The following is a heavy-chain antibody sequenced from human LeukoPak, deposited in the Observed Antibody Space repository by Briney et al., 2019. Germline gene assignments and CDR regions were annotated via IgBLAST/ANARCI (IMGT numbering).Heavy chain of an antibody. CDR3: ARGFSSSAYFDY. J-gene: IGHJ4*02. V-gene: IGHV4-34*01. CDR2: INHSGST. D-gene: IGHD6-6*01. Sequence: SETLSLTCTVSGGSISPYFWSWIRQPPGKGLEWIGEINHSGSTNYNPSLKSRVTISVDTSKNQFSLKLSSVTAADTAVYYCARGFSSSAYFDYWGQGTLVTVSS. CDR1: GGSISPYF.